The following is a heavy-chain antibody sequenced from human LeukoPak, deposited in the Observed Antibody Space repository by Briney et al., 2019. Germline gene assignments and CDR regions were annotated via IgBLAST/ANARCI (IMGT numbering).Heavy chain of an antibody. CDR2: INTNTGNP. J-gene: IGHJ3*02. D-gene: IGHD6-13*01. CDR1: GYTFTSYA. V-gene: IGHV7-4-1*02. Sequence: ASVKVSCKASGYTFTSYAMNWVRQAPGQGLEWMGWINTNTGNPTYAQGFTGRFVFSLDTSVSTAYLQISSLKAEDTAVYYCARDWVAAAGTSSDAFDIWGQGTMVTVSS. CDR3: ARDWVAAAGTSSDAFDI.